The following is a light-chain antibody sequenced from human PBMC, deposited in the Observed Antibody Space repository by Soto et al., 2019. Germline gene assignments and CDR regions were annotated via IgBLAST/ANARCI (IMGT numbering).Light chain of an antibody. Sequence: EIVLTQSPGTLSLSPGERATHSCRASQSVTSNYLAWYQHKPGQAPRLLILGASSRATGIPDKFSGSGSGTDFTLTISRLEPEDFAVYYCQQYGSSPPWTFGQGTKVDIK. J-gene: IGKJ1*01. CDR1: QSVTSNY. CDR2: GAS. V-gene: IGKV3-20*01. CDR3: QQYGSSPPWT.